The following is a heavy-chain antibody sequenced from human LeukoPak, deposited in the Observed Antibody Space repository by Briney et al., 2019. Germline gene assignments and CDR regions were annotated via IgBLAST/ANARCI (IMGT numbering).Heavy chain of an antibody. CDR1: GGSISSSSYY. V-gene: IGHV4-39*07. CDR2: IYYSGNT. CDR3: ARQGHYYYYYMDV. Sequence: SETLSLTCTVSGGSISSSSYYWGWIRQPPGKGLECIGNIYYSGNTNYNPSLKSRVSISVDTSKNQFSLNLTSVTAADTAVYYCARQGHYYYYYMDVWGKGTTVTISS. J-gene: IGHJ6*03.